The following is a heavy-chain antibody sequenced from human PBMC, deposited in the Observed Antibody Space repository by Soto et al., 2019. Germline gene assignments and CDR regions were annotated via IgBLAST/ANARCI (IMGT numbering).Heavy chain of an antibody. CDR2: IYYSGST. V-gene: IGHV4-61*01. CDR3: ARARSSSSLGWWFAP. J-gene: IGHJ5*02. Sequence: QVQLQESGPGLVKPSETLSLTCTVSGGSVSSGSYYWSWIRQPPGKGLEWIGYIYYSGSTNYNPSLKSRVTISVDTSKNPFSLKLSAVTAADTAVYYCARARSSSSLGWWFAPWGQGTLVTVSS. D-gene: IGHD6-6*01. CDR1: GGSVSSGSYY.